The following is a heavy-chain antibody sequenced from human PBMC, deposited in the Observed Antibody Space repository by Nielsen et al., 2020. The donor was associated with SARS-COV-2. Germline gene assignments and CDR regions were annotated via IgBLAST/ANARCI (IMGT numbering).Heavy chain of an antibody. CDR2: ISWHSGSI. J-gene: IGHJ6*02. CDR1: GFTFDDYA. Sequence: SLKISCAASGFTFDDYAMHWVRQAPGKGLEWVSGISWHSGSIGYADSVKGRFTISRDNAKNSLYLQMNSLRAEDTALYYCAKDGGDGYCSGGSCYSSGGDGMDVWGQGTTVTVSS. CDR3: AKDGGDGYCSGGSCYSSGGDGMDV. V-gene: IGHV3-9*01. D-gene: IGHD2-15*01.